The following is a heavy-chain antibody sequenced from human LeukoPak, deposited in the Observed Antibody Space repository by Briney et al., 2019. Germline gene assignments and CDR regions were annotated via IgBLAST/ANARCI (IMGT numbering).Heavy chain of an antibody. CDR2: MNPNSGNT. Sequence: ASVTVSCKASGYTFTSYDINWVRQATGQGLEWMGWMNPNSGNTGYAQKFQGRVTMTRNTSISTAHMELSSLRSEDTAVYYCARHHYDILTGYYKEGFDYWGQGTLVTVSS. J-gene: IGHJ4*02. CDR1: GYTFTSYD. V-gene: IGHV1-8*01. D-gene: IGHD3-9*01. CDR3: ARHHYDILTGYYKEGFDY.